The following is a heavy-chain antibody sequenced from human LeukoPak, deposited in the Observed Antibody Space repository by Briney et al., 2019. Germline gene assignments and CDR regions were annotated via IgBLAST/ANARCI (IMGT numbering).Heavy chain of an antibody. J-gene: IGHJ4*02. CDR1: GFSFSSYG. CDR2: IRYDGSNK. V-gene: IGHV3-30*02. D-gene: IGHD2-2*01. CDR3: AKDRAAGYCSSTSCYAYYFDY. Sequence: GGSLRLSCAASGFSFSSYGMHWVRQAPGKGLEWVAFIRYDGSNKYYADSVKGRFIISRDNSKNTLYLQMNSLRAEDTAVYYCAKDRAAGYCSSTSCYAYYFDYWGQGTLVTVS.